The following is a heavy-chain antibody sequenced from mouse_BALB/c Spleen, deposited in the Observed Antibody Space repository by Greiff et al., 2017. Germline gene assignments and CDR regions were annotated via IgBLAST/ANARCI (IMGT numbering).Heavy chain of an antibody. Sequence: SGAELMKPGASVKISCKATGYTFSSYLIEWVKQRPGHGLEWIGDIVPGSGSTNYNEKFKGKATFTADKSSNTAYMQLSSLTSEDSAVYYYSRGGGRRTPCAMDYWGQGTSVTVSS. CDR1: GYTFSSYL. CDR3: SRGGGRRTPCAMDY. CDR2: IVPGSGST. V-gene: IGHV1-9*01. J-gene: IGHJ4*01. D-gene: IGHD2-12*01.